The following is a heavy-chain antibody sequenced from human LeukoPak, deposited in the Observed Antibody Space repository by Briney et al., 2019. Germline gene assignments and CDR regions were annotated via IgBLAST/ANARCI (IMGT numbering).Heavy chain of an antibody. CDR3: GRLRPGNYVDY. D-gene: IGHD1-26*01. J-gene: IGHJ4*02. Sequence: SETLSLTCTVSGGSISSYYWSWIRQPPGKGLEWIGYIYYSGNTNYNPSLKSRVTISVDTSKNQFSLKLSSVTAADTAVYYCGRLRPGNYVDYWGLGTLVTVSS. CDR2: IYYSGNT. CDR1: GGSISSYY. V-gene: IGHV4-59*01.